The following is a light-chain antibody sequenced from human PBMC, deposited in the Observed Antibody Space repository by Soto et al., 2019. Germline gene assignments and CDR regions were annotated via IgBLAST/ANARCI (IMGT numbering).Light chain of an antibody. J-gene: IGKJ4*01. CDR3: QQRANWPST. V-gene: IGKV3-11*01. CDR2: DPS. Sequence: EIVLTQSPATLSLSPGERATLSCRASQSVNIYLAWYQQKPGQAPRLLIYDPSNRATGIPARFSGSGSGSDFTLTISSLEPDGFAVYFCQQRANWPSTFGGGTKVEIK. CDR1: QSVNIY.